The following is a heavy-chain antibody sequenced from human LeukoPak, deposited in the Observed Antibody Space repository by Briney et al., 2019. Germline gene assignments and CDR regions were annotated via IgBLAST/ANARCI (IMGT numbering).Heavy chain of an antibody. CDR1: GGSISSSSYY. Sequence: TSETLSLTCTVSGGSISSSSYYWGWIRQPPGKGLEWIGSIYYSGSTYYNPSLKSRVTISVDTSRNQFSLKLSSVTAADTAIYYCAKVATWTYFDSWGQGTLVTVSS. CDR3: AKVATWTYFDS. V-gene: IGHV4-39*01. D-gene: IGHD3/OR15-3a*01. J-gene: IGHJ4*02. CDR2: IYYSGST.